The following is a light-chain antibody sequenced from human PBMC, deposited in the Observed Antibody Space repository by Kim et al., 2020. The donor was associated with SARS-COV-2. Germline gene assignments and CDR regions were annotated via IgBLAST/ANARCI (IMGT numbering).Light chain of an antibody. J-gene: IGLJ2*01. Sequence: VALGQTVRITCQGDSLRSYYATWYQQKPGQAPILVIYGKNNRPSGIPDRFSGSSSGNTASLTITGTQAGDEADYYCNSRDTNDNVVFGGGTKLTVL. V-gene: IGLV3-19*01. CDR2: GKN. CDR1: SLRSYY. CDR3: NSRDTNDNVV.